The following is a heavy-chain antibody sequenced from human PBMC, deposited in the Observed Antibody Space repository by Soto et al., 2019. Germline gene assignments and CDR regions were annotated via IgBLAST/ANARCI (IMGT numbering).Heavy chain of an antibody. CDR1: GDSINSYY. CDR3: ARVGVAGSLEYFDY. Sequence: SETLSLTCTVSGDSINSYYWSWIRQPAGKGLEWIGRISTSGSTKYNPSLKSRVTMPIDTSKNQFSLKLSSVTAADTAVYYCARVGVAGSLEYFDYWGQGSLVTAPQ. V-gene: IGHV4-4*07. CDR2: ISTSGST. J-gene: IGHJ4*02. D-gene: IGHD6-19*01.